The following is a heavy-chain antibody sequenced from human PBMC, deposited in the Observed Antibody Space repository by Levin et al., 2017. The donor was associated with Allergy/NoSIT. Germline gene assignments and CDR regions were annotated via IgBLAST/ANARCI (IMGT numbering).Heavy chain of an antibody. CDR2: ISYDGSNK. CDR1: GFTFSSYG. CDR3: AKRHCGGDCYSPIKYGMDV. Sequence: SCAASGFTFSSYGMHWVRQAPGKGLEWVAVISYDGSNKYYADSVKGRFTISRDNSKNTLYLQMNSLRAEDTAVYYCAKRHCGGDCYSPIKYGMDVWGQGTTVTVSS. V-gene: IGHV3-30*18. J-gene: IGHJ6*02. D-gene: IGHD2-21*02.